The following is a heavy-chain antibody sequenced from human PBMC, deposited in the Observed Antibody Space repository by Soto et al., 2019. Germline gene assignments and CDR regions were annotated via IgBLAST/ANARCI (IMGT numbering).Heavy chain of an antibody. CDR2: IYTSGST. CDR3: ARAGDGYNFYYYYYYGMDV. CDR1: GGSISSYY. V-gene: IGHV4-4*07. Sequence: LSLTCTVSGGSISSYYWSWIRQPAGKGLEWIGRIYTSGSTNYNPSLKSRVTMSVDTSKNQFSLKLSSVTAADTAVYYCARAGDGYNFYYYYYYGMDVWGQGTTVTVSS. J-gene: IGHJ6*02. D-gene: IGHD5-12*01.